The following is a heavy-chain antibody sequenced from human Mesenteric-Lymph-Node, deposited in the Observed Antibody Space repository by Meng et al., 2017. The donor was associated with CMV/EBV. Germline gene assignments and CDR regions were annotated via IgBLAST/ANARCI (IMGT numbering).Heavy chain of an antibody. CDR1: GFTFSSYA. D-gene: IGHD3-3*01. J-gene: IGHJ6*02. Sequence: GGSLRLSCAASGFTFSSYAMSWVRQAPGKGLEWVSSITGSGVGTNHADSVKGRFTISRDNTKNSLYLQMNSLRAEDTAVYYCARDPLGLRFLELTVRGQGTTVTVSS. V-gene: IGHV3-23*01. CDR3: ARDPLGLRFLELTV. CDR2: ITGSGVGT.